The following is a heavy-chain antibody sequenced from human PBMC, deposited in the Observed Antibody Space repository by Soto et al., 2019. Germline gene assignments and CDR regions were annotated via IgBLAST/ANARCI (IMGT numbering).Heavy chain of an antibody. D-gene: IGHD1-26*01. Sequence: ESGGGVVQPGRSLRLSCAASGFTFNNYGMHWVRQAPGKGLEWVAVIWSDGSTNYYADSVKGRFTISRDNSKNTLYLQMNSLRAEDTALYYCARNLRSGSYRPPDYWGQGTLVTVSS. CDR1: GFTFNNYG. CDR3: ARNLRSGSYRPPDY. CDR2: IWSDGSTN. J-gene: IGHJ4*02. V-gene: IGHV3-33*01.